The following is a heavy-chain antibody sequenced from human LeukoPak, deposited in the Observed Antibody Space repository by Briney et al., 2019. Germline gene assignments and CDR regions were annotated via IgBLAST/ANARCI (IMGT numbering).Heavy chain of an antibody. V-gene: IGHV4-39*07. CDR2: TYYSGYT. Sequence: PSETLSLTCTVSGGSISTSSHYWGWIRQPPGKGLEWIGSTYYSGYTYYNPSLKSRVTTSVDTSKNQFSLKLSSVTAADTAVYYCARDWDRVAPGNYFDYWGQGMLVTVSS. CDR3: ARDWDRVAPGNYFDY. J-gene: IGHJ4*02. D-gene: IGHD1-26*01. CDR1: GGSISTSSHY.